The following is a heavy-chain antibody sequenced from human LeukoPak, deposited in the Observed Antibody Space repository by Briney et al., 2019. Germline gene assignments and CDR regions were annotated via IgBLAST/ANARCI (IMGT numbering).Heavy chain of an antibody. V-gene: IGHV1-2*02. J-gene: IGHJ5*02. CDR3: ARDGGEFDP. D-gene: IGHD3-16*01. CDR1: GYTFTSYG. Sequence: GASVKVSCKASGYTFTSYGISWVRQAPGQGLEWMGWINPNSGGTNYAQKFQGRVTMTRDTSISTAYMELSRLRSDDTAVYYCARDGGEFDPWGQGTLVTVSS. CDR2: INPNSGGT.